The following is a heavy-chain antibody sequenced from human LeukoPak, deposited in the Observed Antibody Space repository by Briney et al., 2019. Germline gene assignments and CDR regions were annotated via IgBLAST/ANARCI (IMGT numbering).Heavy chain of an antibody. CDR2: IYYSGST. J-gene: IGHJ6*02. Sequence: SETLSLTCTVSGGSISSSNYYWGWIRQPPGKGLEWIGNIYYSGSTNYNPSLKSRVTISVDTSKNQFSLKLSSVTAADTAVYYCARDLVAAAGYYYYGMDVWGQGTTVTVSS. D-gene: IGHD6-13*01. CDR1: GGSISSSNYY. CDR3: ARDLVAAAGYYYYGMDV. V-gene: IGHV4-39*07.